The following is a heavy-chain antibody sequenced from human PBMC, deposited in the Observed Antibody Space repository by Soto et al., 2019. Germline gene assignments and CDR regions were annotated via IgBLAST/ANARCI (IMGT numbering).Heavy chain of an antibody. CDR3: ASLSGPFHSYGPQSIDY. CDR1: GGSISSSSYY. Sequence: SETLSLTCTVSGGSISSSSYYWGWIRQPPGKGLEWIGSIYYSGSTYYNPSLKSRVTISVDTSKNQFSLKLSSVTAADTAVYYCASLSGPFHSYGPQSIDYWGQGTLVTVSS. D-gene: IGHD5-18*01. CDR2: IYYSGST. V-gene: IGHV4-39*01. J-gene: IGHJ4*02.